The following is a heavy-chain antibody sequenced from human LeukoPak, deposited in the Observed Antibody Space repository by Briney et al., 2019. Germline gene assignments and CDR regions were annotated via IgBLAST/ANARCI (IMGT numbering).Heavy chain of an antibody. J-gene: IGHJ5*02. V-gene: IGHV1-18*04. Sequence: ASVKVSCKASGYTFTSYGISWVRQAPGQGLEWMGWISAYNGNTNYAQKLQGRVTMTTDTSTSTAYMELRSLRSDDTAVYYCARDYTPFEYTVIANWFDPWGQGTLVTVSS. CDR1: GYTFTSYG. CDR3: ARDYTPFEYTVIANWFDP. D-gene: IGHD2-21*01. CDR2: ISAYNGNT.